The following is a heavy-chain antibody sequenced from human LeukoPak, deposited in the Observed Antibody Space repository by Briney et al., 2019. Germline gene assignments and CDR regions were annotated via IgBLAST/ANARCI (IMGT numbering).Heavy chain of an antibody. V-gene: IGHV4-38-2*02. CDR3: ARDLASCAGDCYSDGFDY. Sequence: SETLSLTCTVSGGPISSYYWGWIRQSPGKGLEWIGSIYHGGSTYYNPSLRSRVIVSVDTSKNHFSLKMSSVTAADTAVYYCARDLASCAGDCYSDGFDYWGQGTLVTVSS. CDR1: GGPISSYY. J-gene: IGHJ4*02. D-gene: IGHD2-21*02. CDR2: IYHGGST.